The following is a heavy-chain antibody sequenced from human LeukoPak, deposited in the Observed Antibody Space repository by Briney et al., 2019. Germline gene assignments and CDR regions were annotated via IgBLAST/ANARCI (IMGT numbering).Heavy chain of an antibody. J-gene: IGHJ4*02. CDR3: ARDPEGYYDSSGRDY. Sequence: PGGSLRLSCAASGFTFSSYWMSWVRQAPGKGLEWVANIKQDGSEKYYVDSVKGRFTISRDNAKNSLYLQMNSLRAEDTAVYYCARDPEGYYDSSGRDYWGQGTLVTVSS. V-gene: IGHV3-7*03. CDR2: IKQDGSEK. D-gene: IGHD3-22*01. CDR1: GFTFSSYW.